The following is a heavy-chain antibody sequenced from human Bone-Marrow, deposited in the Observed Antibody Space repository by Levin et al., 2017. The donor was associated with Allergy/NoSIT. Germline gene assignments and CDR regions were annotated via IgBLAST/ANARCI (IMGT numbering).Heavy chain of an antibody. D-gene: IGHD5-12*01. CDR2: TSDVGAT. CDR3: ARGGASSKWLDY. J-gene: IGHJ4*02. V-gene: IGHV4-59*01. CDR1: GGSIRSDY. Sequence: PSQTLSLTCTVSGGSIRSDYWSWLRQVPGKGLEWIAYTSDVGATNYNSSLKSRVTISVDTSNNQFSLRLTSVTPADTAVYYCARGGASSKWLDYWGQGTLVTVSS.